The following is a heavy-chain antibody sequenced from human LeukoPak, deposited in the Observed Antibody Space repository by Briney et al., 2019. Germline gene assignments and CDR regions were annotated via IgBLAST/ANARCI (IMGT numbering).Heavy chain of an antibody. Sequence: AGGSLRLSCAASGFTFSSYAMSWVRQAPGKGLEWVSAVSGSGGSTYYADSVKGRYTISRDDSKNTLYLQMNSLRAEDTAVYYCAKGHYNPSYYFDYWGQGTLVTVSS. CDR1: GFTFSSYA. CDR3: AKGHYNPSYYFDY. D-gene: IGHD1-14*01. V-gene: IGHV3-23*01. J-gene: IGHJ4*02. CDR2: VSGSGGST.